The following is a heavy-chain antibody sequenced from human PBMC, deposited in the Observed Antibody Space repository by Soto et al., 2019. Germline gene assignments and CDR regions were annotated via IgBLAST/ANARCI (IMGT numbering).Heavy chain of an antibody. V-gene: IGHV4-31*03. CDR1: GGSISSGGYY. D-gene: IGHD3-3*01. CDR3: ARAGYKGYDFWSMGWFDP. J-gene: IGHJ5*02. CDR2: IYYSGST. Sequence: QVQLQESGPGLVKPSQTLSLTCTVSGGSISSGGYYWSWIRQHPGKGLEWIGYIYYSGSTYYNPSLKRRVTISVDTSKNQFSLKLSSVTAADTAVYYCARAGYKGYDFWSMGWFDPWGQGTLVTVSS.